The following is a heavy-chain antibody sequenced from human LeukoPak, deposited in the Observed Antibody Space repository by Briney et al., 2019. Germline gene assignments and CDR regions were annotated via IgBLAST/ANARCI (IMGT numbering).Heavy chain of an antibody. V-gene: IGHV1-2*02. CDR1: GYTFTGHF. J-gene: IGHJ5*02. Sequence: ASVKVSYKASGYTFTGHFIHWVRQAPGQGLEWMGWINPQSGSTSYAQPFQGRVVMTLDTSVNSVYMEMSSLGYDDTATYFCARDRADEYSAESYVSFDPWGRGTPLTVSS. CDR2: INPQSGST. CDR3: ARDRADEYSAESYVSFDP. D-gene: IGHD3-10*01.